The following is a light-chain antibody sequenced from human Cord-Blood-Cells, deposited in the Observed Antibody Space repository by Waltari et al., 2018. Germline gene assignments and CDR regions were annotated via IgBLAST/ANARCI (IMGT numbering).Light chain of an antibody. CDR1: SSDVGGYNY. CDR2: DVR. Sequence: QSALTQPASVSGSPGQSITISCTGTSSDVGGYNYVSWYQQHPGKAPKLMIYDVRNRPSGVSNRFSGSKTGNTASLTISGLQAEDEADDYCSSYTSSSTLGVFGGGTKLTVL. CDR3: SSYTSSSTLGV. V-gene: IGLV2-14*03. J-gene: IGLJ3*02.